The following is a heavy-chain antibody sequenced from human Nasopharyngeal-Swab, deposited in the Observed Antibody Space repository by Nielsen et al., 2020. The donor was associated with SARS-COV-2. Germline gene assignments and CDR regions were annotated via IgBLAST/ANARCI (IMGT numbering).Heavy chain of an antibody. D-gene: IGHD3-3*01. CDR3: ARDLYSYDFWSGYYAGFDY. CDR2: IWYDGSNK. V-gene: IGHV3-33*01. CDR1: GFTFSSYG. Sequence: GGSLRLSCAASGFTFSSYGMHWVRQAPGKGLEWVAVIWYDGSNKYYADSVKGRFTISRDNSKNTLYLQMNSLRAEDTAVYYCARDLYSYDFWSGYYAGFDYWGQGTLVTVSS. J-gene: IGHJ4*02.